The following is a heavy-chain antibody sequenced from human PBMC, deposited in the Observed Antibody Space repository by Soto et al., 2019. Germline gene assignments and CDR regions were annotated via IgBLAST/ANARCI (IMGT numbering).Heavy chain of an antibody. D-gene: IGHD5-12*01. V-gene: IGHV4-31*03. J-gene: IGHJ4*02. CDR3: ARVEMATLAGGNYFDY. CDR2: IYYSGST. Sequence: QVQLQESGPGLVKPSQTLSLTCTVSGGSISSGGYYWSWIRQHPGKGLEWLGYIYYSGSTYYNPCLKSRVTISVDTSKNQCPLKLSSVTAADTAVYYCARVEMATLAGGNYFDYWGQGTLVTVSS. CDR1: GGSISSGGYY.